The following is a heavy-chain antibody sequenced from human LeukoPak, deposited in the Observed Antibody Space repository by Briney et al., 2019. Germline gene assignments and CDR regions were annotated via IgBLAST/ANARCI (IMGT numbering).Heavy chain of an antibody. CDR3: ARGIPLYSSSWYFNY. Sequence: SQTLSLTCAVDGGSFSGYYWSWIRQPPGKGLKWIWEMNHSGSTNYNPSLKSRVTISVDTSKNQFSLKLSSVTAADTAVYYCARGIPLYSSSWYFNYWGQGTLVTVSS. V-gene: IGHV4-34*01. CDR1: GGSFSGYY. CDR2: MNHSGST. D-gene: IGHD6-13*01. J-gene: IGHJ4*02.